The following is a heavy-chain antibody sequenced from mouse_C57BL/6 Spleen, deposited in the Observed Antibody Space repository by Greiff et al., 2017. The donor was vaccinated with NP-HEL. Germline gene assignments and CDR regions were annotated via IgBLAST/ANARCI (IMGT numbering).Heavy chain of an antibody. CDR1: GYAFSSYW. V-gene: IGHV1-80*01. CDR3: AREGYFDYFNY. D-gene: IGHD2-14*01. J-gene: IGHJ2*01. Sequence: VQLQQSGAELVKPGASVKISCKASGYAFSSYWMNWVKQRPGKGLEWIGQIYPGDGDTNYNGKFKGKATLTADKSSSTAYMQLSSLTSEDSAVYFCAREGYFDYFNYWGQGTTLTVSS. CDR2: IYPGDGDT.